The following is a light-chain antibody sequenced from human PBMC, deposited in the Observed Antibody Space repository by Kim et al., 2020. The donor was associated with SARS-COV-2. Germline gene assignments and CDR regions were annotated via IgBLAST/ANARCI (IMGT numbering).Light chain of an antibody. J-gene: IGLJ2*01. CDR3: AAWDDSVDAVV. CDR1: SSNSGNNT. Sequence: GQWVTISGPVSSSNSGNNTVNWYQQFPGTAPILLIYSNHPRPSGVPDRFSGSKSGTSASLAISGLQSEDEADYYCAAWDDSVDAVVFGGGTQLTVL. CDR2: SNH. V-gene: IGLV1-44*01.